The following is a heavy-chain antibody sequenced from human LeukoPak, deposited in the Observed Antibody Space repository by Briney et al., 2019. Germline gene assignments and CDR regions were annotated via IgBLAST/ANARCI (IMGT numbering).Heavy chain of an antibody. CDR2: IKSKVEGGTT. J-gene: IGHJ4*02. V-gene: IGHV3-15*07. Sequence: PRGSLRLSCAASGFTFSNAWMNWVRQAPGKGLEWVGRIKSKVEGGTTDYAAPVKGRFTISRDDSKNTLYLQMNSLKTEDTAVYYCTTAFFEGNYWGQGTLVTVSS. CDR3: TTAFFEGNY. D-gene: IGHD3-3*01. CDR1: GFTFSNAW.